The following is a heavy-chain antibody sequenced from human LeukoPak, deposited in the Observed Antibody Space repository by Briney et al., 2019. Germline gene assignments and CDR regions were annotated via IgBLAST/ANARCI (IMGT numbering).Heavy chain of an antibody. CDR2: IHYSGST. V-gene: IGHV4-59*01. Sequence: SETLSLTCTVSGGSINSYYWSWIRQPPGKGLEWIGYIHYSGSTKYNPSLKSRLTMSVDTSKNQFSLKLSSVTAADTAVYYCARVTVTNGLDYWGQGTLVTVSS. CDR3: ARVTVTNGLDY. CDR1: GGSINSYY. J-gene: IGHJ4*02. D-gene: IGHD4-17*01.